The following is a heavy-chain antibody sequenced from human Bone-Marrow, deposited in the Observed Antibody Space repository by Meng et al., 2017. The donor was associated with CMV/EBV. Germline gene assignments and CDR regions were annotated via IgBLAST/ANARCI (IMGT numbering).Heavy chain of an antibody. CDR1: GGSFSGYY. D-gene: IGHD6-19*01. J-gene: IGHJ4*02. CDR2: INHSGSA. V-gene: IGHV4-34*01. CDR3: ARAPDSSGWPLFDY. Sequence: AVYGGSFSGYYRSWIRQPPGQGLEWIGEINHSGSANYNPSLKSRVTISVDTYKNQFSLKPSSVTAADTAVYYCARAPDSSGWPLFDYWGQGTLVTVSS.